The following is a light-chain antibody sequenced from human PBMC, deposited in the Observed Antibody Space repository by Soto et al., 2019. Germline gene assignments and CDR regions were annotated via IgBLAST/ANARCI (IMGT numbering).Light chain of an antibody. CDR2: KAS. J-gene: IGKJ1*01. V-gene: IGKV1-5*03. CDR3: QQYNNYPRT. Sequence: DIQMTQSPSTLSASVGDRVTITCRSSQSISSWLAWYQQKPGKAPKLIIYKASSLESGVPSRFSGSGSGTEFTLTLSSLQPDDFATYYCQQYNNYPRTFGQGTKVEIK. CDR1: QSISSW.